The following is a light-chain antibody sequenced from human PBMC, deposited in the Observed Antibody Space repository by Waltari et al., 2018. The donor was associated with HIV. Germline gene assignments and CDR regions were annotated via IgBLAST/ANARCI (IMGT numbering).Light chain of an antibody. CDR2: LNN. Sequence: QSVLTQPPSVSGAPGQWVSISCTGNHSNIGAGFAVHWYQQLPGRAPKLLTYLNNNRPSGVPARFSGSKSGTSASLAITGLQTEDEADYYCQSYDGSLLEVFGTGTKVSVL. CDR3: QSYDGSLLEV. J-gene: IGLJ1*01. V-gene: IGLV1-40*01. CDR1: HSNIGAGFA.